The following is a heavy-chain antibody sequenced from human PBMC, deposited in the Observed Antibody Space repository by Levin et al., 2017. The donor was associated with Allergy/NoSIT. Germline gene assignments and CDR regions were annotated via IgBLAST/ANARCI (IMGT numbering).Heavy chain of an antibody. D-gene: IGHD2-15*01. J-gene: IGHJ4*02. V-gene: IGHV4-59*01. CDR3: ARARVPPGVAAISYFDY. CDR1: GGSISSYY. CDR2: IYYSGST. Sequence: GSLRLSCTVSGGSISSYYWSWIRQPPGKGLEWIGYIYYSGSTNYNPSLKSRVTISVDTSKNQFSLKLSSVTAADTAVYYCARARVPPGVAAISYFDYWGQGTLVTVSS.